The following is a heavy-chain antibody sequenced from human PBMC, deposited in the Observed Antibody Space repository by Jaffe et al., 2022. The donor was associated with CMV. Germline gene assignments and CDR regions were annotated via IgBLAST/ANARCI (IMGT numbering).Heavy chain of an antibody. CDR2: IYYSGST. CDR1: GGSISSSSYY. V-gene: IGHV4-39*01. CDR3: ARHGARGDYVYWFDP. D-gene: IGHD4-17*01. Sequence: QLQLQESGPGLVKPSETLSLTCTVSGGSISSSSYYWGWIRQPPGKGLEWIGSIYYSGSTYYNPSLKSRVTISVDTSKNQFSLKLSSVTAADTAVYYCARHGARGDYVYWFDPWGQGTLVTVSS. J-gene: IGHJ5*02.